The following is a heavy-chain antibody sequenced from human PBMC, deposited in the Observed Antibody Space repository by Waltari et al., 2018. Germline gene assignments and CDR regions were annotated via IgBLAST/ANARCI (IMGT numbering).Heavy chain of an antibody. CDR2: INDEGRRK. D-gene: IGHD1-7*01. J-gene: IGHJ4*02. CDR3: ARGMRTFDC. V-gene: IGHV3-7*01. Sequence: EVQLVESGGGLVQPGGSLRLSCAASGFTFSRYWMSWVRQAPGKGAEGVANINDEGRRKNYVDSVKGRFTISRDNTKNSLYLQMNSLRAEDTALYYCARGMRTFDCWGQGTLVTVSS. CDR1: GFTFSRYW.